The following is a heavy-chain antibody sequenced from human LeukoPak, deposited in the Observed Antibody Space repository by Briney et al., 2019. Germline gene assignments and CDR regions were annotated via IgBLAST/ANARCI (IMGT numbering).Heavy chain of an antibody. J-gene: IGHJ4*02. Sequence: ASVKVSCKASGYTFTTYDINWVRQAPGQGLEWMGWISAYNGNTNYAQKLQGRVTMTTDTSTSTAYMELRSLRSDDTAVYYCARLAYCGGDCAEPFDYWGQGTLVTVSS. CDR1: GYTFTTYD. V-gene: IGHV1-18*01. CDR2: ISAYNGNT. CDR3: ARLAYCGGDCAEPFDY. D-gene: IGHD2-21*02.